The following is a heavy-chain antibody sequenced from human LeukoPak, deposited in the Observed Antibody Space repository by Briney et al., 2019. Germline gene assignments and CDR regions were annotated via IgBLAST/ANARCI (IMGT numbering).Heavy chain of an antibody. D-gene: IGHD4-17*01. J-gene: IGHJ4*02. CDR1: GYTFTKYG. CDR3: ARGDDYGDYWGLY. CDR2: ISTYNGNT. V-gene: IGHV1-18*01. Sequence: ASVKISCKASGYTFTKYGITWVRQAPGQGLEWMGWISTYNGNTNYAQKLQGRVTMTTDTSTSTAYMELRSLISDDAAVYYCARGDDYGDYWGLYWGQGTLVTVSS.